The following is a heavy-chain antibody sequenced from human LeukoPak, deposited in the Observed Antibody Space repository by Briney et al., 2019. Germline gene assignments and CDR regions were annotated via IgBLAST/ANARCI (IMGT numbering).Heavy chain of an antibody. CDR1: GFTFSSYA. CDR2: ISYDGSNK. D-gene: IGHD2-15*01. V-gene: IGHV3-30-3*01. CDR3: AGHSFETVDAFDI. J-gene: IGHJ3*02. Sequence: GGSLRLSCAASGFTFSSYAMHWVRQAPGKGLEWVAVISYDGSNKYYADSVKGRFTISRDNSKNTLYLQMNSLRAEDTAVYYCAGHSFETVDAFDIWGHGTIVTVPA.